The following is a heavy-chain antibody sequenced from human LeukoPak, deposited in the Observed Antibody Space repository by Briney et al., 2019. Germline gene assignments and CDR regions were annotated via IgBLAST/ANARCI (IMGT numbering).Heavy chain of an antibody. D-gene: IGHD1-26*01. Sequence: ASVTVSCKASGYTFTSYAMHWVRQAPGQRLEWMGWINAGNGNTKYSQKFQGRVTIARDTSASTAYMELSSLRSEDTAVYYCARDDGEWELLYYWGQGTLVTVSS. CDR1: GYTFTSYA. V-gene: IGHV1-3*01. CDR3: ARDDGEWELLYY. J-gene: IGHJ4*02. CDR2: INAGNGNT.